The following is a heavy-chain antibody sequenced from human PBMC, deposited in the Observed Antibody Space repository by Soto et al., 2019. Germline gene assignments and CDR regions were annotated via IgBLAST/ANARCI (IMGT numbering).Heavy chain of an antibody. V-gene: IGHV4-34*01. CDR3: ARGYEVNWHTPHY. J-gene: IGHJ4*02. D-gene: IGHD5-12*01. CDR1: SGSFSGDY. CDR2: NNHIGRT. Sequence: QLQLQQWRAGLLKPSETLSLTCAVNSGSFSGDYWSWIRQSPGKGLEWIGENNHIGRTNFNPSLKRRVTMSGDTSKNQFSLKLSSVTAADTAVYYCARGYEVNWHTPHYWGQGTLVTVSS.